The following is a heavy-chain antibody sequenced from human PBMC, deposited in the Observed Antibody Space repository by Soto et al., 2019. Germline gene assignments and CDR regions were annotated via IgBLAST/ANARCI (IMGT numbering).Heavy chain of an antibody. CDR2: IYDSGST. Sequence: SETLSLTCTVSGGSISSGGYYWSWIRQDPGKGLEGIGYIYDSGSTNYNPSLKSRVTISVDTSKNQFSLKLSSVTAADTAVYYCARGTVEMATIVFNFDYWGQATLVTVSS. V-gene: IGHV4-31*03. CDR1: GGSISSGGYY. D-gene: IGHD5-12*01. CDR3: ARGTVEMATIVFNFDY. J-gene: IGHJ4*02.